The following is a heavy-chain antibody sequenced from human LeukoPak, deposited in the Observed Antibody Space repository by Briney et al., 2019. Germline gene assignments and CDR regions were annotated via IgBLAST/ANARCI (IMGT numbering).Heavy chain of an antibody. Sequence: LSGGSLRLSCAASGFIFKDFWMIWVRQAPGKGLEWVANIKQDGSEKCYVDSVKGRFTISRDNAKNSLYLQMNTLRAEDTAMYYCAKDAQPRSRWFDPWGQGTLVTVSS. CDR3: AKDAQPRSRWFDP. J-gene: IGHJ5*02. V-gene: IGHV3-7*03. D-gene: IGHD3-16*01. CDR2: IKQDGSEK. CDR1: GFIFKDFW.